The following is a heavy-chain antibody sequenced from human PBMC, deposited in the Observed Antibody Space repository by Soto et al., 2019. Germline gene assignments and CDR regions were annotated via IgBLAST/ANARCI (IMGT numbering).Heavy chain of an antibody. J-gene: IGHJ4*02. D-gene: IGHD2-15*01. Sequence: GGSLRLSCAASGFTFSKYWMTWVRQAPGKGLEWVANTNDDGSQTHYLGSVKGRFTISRDNTENALYLQMSSLRVDDTAVYYCVRDCSGATCPLDYWGQGTLVTVSS. CDR3: VRDCSGATCPLDY. CDR2: TNDDGSQT. V-gene: IGHV3-7*03. CDR1: GFTFSKYW.